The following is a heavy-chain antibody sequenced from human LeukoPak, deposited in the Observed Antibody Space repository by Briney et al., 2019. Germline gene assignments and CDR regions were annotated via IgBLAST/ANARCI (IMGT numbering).Heavy chain of an antibody. J-gene: IGHJ4*02. CDR1: GFTFSSYS. D-gene: IGHD2-21*01. CDR3: ARVVNLATPDY. V-gene: IGHV3-21*01. CDR2: ISSSSSYI. Sequence: KTGGSLRLSCAASGFTFSSYSMNWVRQAPGKGLEWVSSISSSSSYIYYADSVKGRFTISRDNAKDSLYLQMNSLRAEDTAVYYCARVVNLATPDYWGQGTLVTVSS.